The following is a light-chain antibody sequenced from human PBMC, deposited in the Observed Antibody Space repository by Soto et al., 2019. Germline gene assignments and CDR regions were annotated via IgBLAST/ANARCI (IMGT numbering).Light chain of an antibody. Sequence: DIVMTQSPDSLAVSLGERATINCQSSQTLLYDSNNKNYLAWYQQKPGQPPKLLIYWASTRASGVPDRISGSGSGTNYTLTISSLQAEDVALYFCQQYYDTLPYTFGQGTTVEIK. V-gene: IGKV4-1*01. CDR1: QTLLYDSNNKNY. CDR3: QQYYDTLPYT. J-gene: IGKJ2*01. CDR2: WAS.